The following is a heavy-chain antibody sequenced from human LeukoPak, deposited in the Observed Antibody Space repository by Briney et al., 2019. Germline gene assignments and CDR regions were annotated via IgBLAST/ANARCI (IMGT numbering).Heavy chain of an antibody. CDR1: GGSISSYY. V-gene: IGHV4-59*01. D-gene: IGHD2-2*01. CDR3: ARGYCSSTSCSHYNWFDP. J-gene: IGHJ5*02. CDR2: IYYSGST. Sequence: PSETLSLTCTVSGGSISSYYCSWIRQRPGKGLEWIGYIYYSGSTNYNPSLKSRVTISVDTSKNQFSLKLSSVTAADTAVNYCARGYCSSTSCSHYNWFDPWGQGTLVTVSS.